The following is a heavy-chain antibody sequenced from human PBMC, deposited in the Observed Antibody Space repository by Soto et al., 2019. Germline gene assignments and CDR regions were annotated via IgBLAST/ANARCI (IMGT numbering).Heavy chain of an antibody. CDR1: GDSVSSNSAA. V-gene: IGHV6-1*01. J-gene: IGHJ6*02. D-gene: IGHD2-15*01. CDR3: ARDDCSGGSCLYGMDV. Sequence: PSQTLSLTCAISGDSVSSNSAAWNWIRQSPSRGLEWLGRTYYRSKWYNDYAVSVKSRITINPDTSKNQFSLQLNSVTPEDTAVYYCARDDCSGGSCLYGMDVWGQGTKVTVSS. CDR2: TYYRSKWYN.